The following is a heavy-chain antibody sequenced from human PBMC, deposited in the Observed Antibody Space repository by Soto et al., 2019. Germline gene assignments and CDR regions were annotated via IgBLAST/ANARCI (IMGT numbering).Heavy chain of an antibody. J-gene: IGHJ4*02. D-gene: IGHD6-6*01. CDR2: IIPNLGIA. CDR3: ARSFSSSSSATSFDF. CDR1: GGTFSSYT. V-gene: IGHV1-69*02. Sequence: QVQLVQSGAEVKKPGSSVKVSCKASGGTFSSYTISWVRQAPGQGLEWMGRIIPNLGIANYAKKLEGRVTITADKSTSTAYMELSSVGSEDTAVDYCARSFSSSSSATSFDFWGQGTLVTVSS.